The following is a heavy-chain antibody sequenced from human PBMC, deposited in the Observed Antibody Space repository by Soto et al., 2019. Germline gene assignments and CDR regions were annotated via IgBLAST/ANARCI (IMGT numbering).Heavy chain of an antibody. CDR1: GGTFSSYA. V-gene: IGHV1-69*13. CDR3: ARGFWSSVVPAANGCFDL. J-gene: IGHJ2*01. CDR2: IIPIFGTA. D-gene: IGHD2-2*01. Sequence: ASVKVSCKAPGGTFSSYAISWVRQAPGQGLEWMGGIIPIFGTANYAQKFQGRVTITADESTSTAYMELSSLRSEDTAVYYCARGFWSSVVPAANGCFDLWGRGTLVTVSS.